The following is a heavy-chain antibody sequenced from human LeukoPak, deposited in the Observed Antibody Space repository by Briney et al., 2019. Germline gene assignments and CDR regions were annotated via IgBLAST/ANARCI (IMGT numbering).Heavy chain of an antibody. D-gene: IGHD2-2*02. CDR3: ARGRSPYCSSTSCYRKFFDY. J-gene: IGHJ4*02. CDR2: INHSGST. V-gene: IGHV4-34*01. CDR1: GGSFSGYY. Sequence: SETLSLTCAVYGGSFSGYYWSWIRQPPGKGLEWIGEINHSGSTNYNPSLKTRVTLSVDTSKNQFSLKLSSVTAADTAVYYCARGRSPYCSSTSCYRKFFDYWGQGTLVTVSS.